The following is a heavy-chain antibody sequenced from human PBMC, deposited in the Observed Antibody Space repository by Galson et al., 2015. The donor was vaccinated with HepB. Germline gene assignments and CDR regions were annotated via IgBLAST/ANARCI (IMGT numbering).Heavy chain of an antibody. Sequence: QSGAEVKKAGQSLKISCTGSGYSFNRFWIGWVRQMPGKSLEWIGIIYPDDSDTRYSPSFQGQVTISVDKYISTAYLQWSSLKTSDTAMYYCASPKLGSKGGYALDIWGQGTMVSVS. CDR1: GYSFNRFW. CDR3: ASPKLGSKGGYALDI. V-gene: IGHV5-51*03. CDR2: IYPDDSDT. D-gene: IGHD1-26*01. J-gene: IGHJ3*02.